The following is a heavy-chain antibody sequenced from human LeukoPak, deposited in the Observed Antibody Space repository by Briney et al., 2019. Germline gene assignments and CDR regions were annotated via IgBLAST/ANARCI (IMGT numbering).Heavy chain of an antibody. D-gene: IGHD2-15*01. CDR3: ARAKKYCSGGSCYSVLLRERSSYYFDY. J-gene: IGHJ4*02. CDR1: GGSISSYY. CDR2: INHSGST. V-gene: IGHV4-34*01. Sequence: PSETLSLTCTVSGGSISSYYWSWIRQPPGKGLEWIGEINHSGSTNYNPSLKSRVTISVDTSKNQFSLKLSSVTAADTAVYYCARAKKYCSGGSCYSVLLRERSSYYFDYWGQGTLVTVSS.